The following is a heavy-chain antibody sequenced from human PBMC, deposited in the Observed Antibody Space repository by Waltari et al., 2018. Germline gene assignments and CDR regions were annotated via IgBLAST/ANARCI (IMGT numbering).Heavy chain of an antibody. CDR1: GFTFSTYA. V-gene: IGHV3-23*03. Sequence: EEQLVESGGDLVQPGGSLRLSCAAAGFTFSTYAMSWVRQSPGKGLEWVSSIYNGGSGTYYADSVKGRFTISRDNSRNTLYLQMNSLSVEDTAVYYCTNGGYWGQGTLVTVSS. D-gene: IGHD3-16*01. CDR3: TNGGY. J-gene: IGHJ4*02. CDR2: IYNGGSGT.